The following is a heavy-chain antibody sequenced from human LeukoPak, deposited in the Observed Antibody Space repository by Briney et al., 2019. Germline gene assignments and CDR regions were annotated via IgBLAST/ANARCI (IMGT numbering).Heavy chain of an antibody. CDR1: GGSISSGGYY. J-gene: IGHJ4*02. D-gene: IGHD6-13*01. CDR2: IYHSGST. Sequence: KPSQTLSLTCTVSGGSISSGGYYWSWIRQPPGKGLEWIGYIYHSGSTYYNPSLKSRVTISVDRSKNQFSLKLSSVTAADTAVYYCARDASIAAAGTGFDYWGQGTLVTVSS. CDR3: ARDASIAAAGTGFDY. V-gene: IGHV4-30-2*01.